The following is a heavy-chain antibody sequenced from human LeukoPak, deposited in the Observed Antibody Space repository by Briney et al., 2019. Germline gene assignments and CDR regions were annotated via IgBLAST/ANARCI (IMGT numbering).Heavy chain of an antibody. CDR2: ISGSRSPGII. Sequence: GGSLRLSCAASGFTFSIYEMNWVRQAPGKGLEWVSYISGSRSPGIIYYGDSVKGRFIISRDNSKNTLYLQMNRLRVEDTAVYYCAKVSNIGGSGTRDYWGQGTLVTVSS. CDR3: AKVSNIGGSGTRDY. CDR1: GFTFSIYE. V-gene: IGHV3-23*01. D-gene: IGHD3-10*01. J-gene: IGHJ4*02.